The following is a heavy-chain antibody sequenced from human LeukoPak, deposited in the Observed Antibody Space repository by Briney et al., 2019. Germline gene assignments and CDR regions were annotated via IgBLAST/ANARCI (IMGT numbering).Heavy chain of an antibody. Sequence: PSETLSLTCTVSGGSISSGSYDWGWIRQPGGKGLEWIVRIYTSGRTNYNPSRKSRFTKSVDTAKNKFSLKLSSVTAADTAVYYCARATVTTALLDYWGQGPLVTVSS. CDR1: GGSISSGSYD. CDR3: ARATVTTALLDY. V-gene: IGHV4-61*02. CDR2: IYTSGRT. J-gene: IGHJ4*02. D-gene: IGHD4-17*01.